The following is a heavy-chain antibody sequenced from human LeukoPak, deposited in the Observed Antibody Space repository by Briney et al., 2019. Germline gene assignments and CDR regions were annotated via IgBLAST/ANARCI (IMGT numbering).Heavy chain of an antibody. J-gene: IGHJ4*02. D-gene: IGHD2-15*01. V-gene: IGHV3-23*01. CDR1: GFTFSTYN. CDR3: AKRYCSGGICYSFFDY. Sequence: GGSLRLSCAASGFTFSTYNMHWVRQAPGKGLEWVSCSGDGTYYADSVKGRFTISRDNSKNTLYLQMNSLRAEDTAVYYCAKRYCSGGICYSFFDYWGQGTLVTVSS. CDR2: SGDGT.